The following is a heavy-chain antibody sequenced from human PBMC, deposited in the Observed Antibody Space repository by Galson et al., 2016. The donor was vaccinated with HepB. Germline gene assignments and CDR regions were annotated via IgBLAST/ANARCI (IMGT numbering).Heavy chain of an antibody. V-gene: IGHV3-15*01. CDR1: GFTFSNAW. J-gene: IGHJ4*02. CDR2: IRSNTDGGAT. D-gene: IGHD3-22*01. CDR3: TTDDYYDSSSHYYAGFDY. Sequence: SLRLSCAASGFTFSNAWMSWVRQAPRKGLEWVGRIRSNTDGGATDYAAPVKGRFTISRDDSKNTLYLQMNRLKTEDTAVYYCTTDDYYDSSSHYYAGFDYWGQGTLVTVSS.